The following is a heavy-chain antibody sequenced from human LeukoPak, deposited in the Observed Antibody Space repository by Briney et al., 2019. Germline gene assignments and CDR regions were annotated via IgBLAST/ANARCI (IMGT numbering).Heavy chain of an antibody. CDR2: ISNSGRNI. V-gene: IGHV3-48*03. Sequence: PGGSLRLSCAASGFVFSSFEMNWVRQAPGKGLEWLSYISNSGRNIYYADSVKGRFTISRDNAKDSLYLQMKSLRAEDTAVYYCAREVVVAATDWFDPWGQGTLVTVSS. D-gene: IGHD2-15*01. CDR3: AREVVVAATDWFDP. CDR1: GFVFSSFE. J-gene: IGHJ5*02.